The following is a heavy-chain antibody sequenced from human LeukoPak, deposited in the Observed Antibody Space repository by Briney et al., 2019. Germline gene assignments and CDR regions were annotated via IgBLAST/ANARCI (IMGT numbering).Heavy chain of an antibody. J-gene: IGHJ4*02. Sequence: GGSLRLSCTASGFTFGDYAMSWFRQAPGKGLEWVSSISSSSSYIYYADSVKGRFTISRDNAKNSLYLQMNSLRAEDTAVYYCAREYSSGWYPFDYWGQGTLVTVSS. V-gene: IGHV3-21*01. CDR2: ISSSSSYI. D-gene: IGHD6-19*01. CDR1: GFTFGDYA. CDR3: AREYSSGWYPFDY.